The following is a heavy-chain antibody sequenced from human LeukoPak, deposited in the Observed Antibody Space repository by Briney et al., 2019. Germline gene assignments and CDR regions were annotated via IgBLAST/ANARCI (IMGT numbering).Heavy chain of an antibody. CDR2: INHSGST. CDR3: ARGPRIAVAGI. CDR1: GGSFSGYY. Sequence: PSETLSLTCAVYGGSFSGYYWSWIRQPPGKGLEGIGEINHSGSTNYNPSLKSRVTISVDTSKNQFSLKLSSVTAADTAVYYCARGPRIAVAGIWGQGTLVTVSS. V-gene: IGHV4-34*01. D-gene: IGHD6-19*01. J-gene: IGHJ4*02.